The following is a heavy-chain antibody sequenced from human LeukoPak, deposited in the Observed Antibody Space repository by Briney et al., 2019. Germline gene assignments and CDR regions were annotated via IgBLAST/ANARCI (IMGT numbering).Heavy chain of an antibody. CDR2: IIPILGIA. CDR3: ARGIAVPVTTCFDI. D-gene: IGHD6-19*01. Sequence: ASVKVSCKASGGTFSSYAISWVRQAPGQGLEWMGRIIPILGIANYAQKFQGRVTITADKSTSTASMELSSLRSEDTAGYYCARGIAVPVTTCFDIWGRGTMDSV. J-gene: IGHJ3*02. V-gene: IGHV1-69*04. CDR1: GGTFSSYA.